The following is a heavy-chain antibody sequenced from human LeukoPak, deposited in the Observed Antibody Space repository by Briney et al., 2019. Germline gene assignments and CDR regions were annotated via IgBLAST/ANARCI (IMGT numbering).Heavy chain of an antibody. CDR1: GDDVSNDSAA. D-gene: IGHD3-10*01. CDR3: ARSGSGWFDP. CDR2: TYYRSKWYS. J-gene: IGHJ5*02. Sequence: SLTLSLTCAVSGDDVSNDSAAWSWIRQSPSRGLEWLGRTYYRSKWYSEYALSVKSRIIINADTSKKHFSLQLRSVTPEDTAVYYCARSGSGWFDPWGQGTLVTVSS. V-gene: IGHV6-1*01.